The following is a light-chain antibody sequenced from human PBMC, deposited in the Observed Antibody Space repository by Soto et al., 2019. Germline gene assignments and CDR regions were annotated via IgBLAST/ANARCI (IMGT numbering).Light chain of an antibody. CDR3: SSYTSSSTQV. CDR1: SSDVGGYNY. CDR2: EVS. Sequence: QSVLTQPASVSGSPGQSITISCTGTSSDVGGYNYVSWYQQYTGKAPKLMIHEVSNRPSGVSNRFSGSKSGNTASLPISGLQAEDEADYYCSSYTSSSTQVFGPGTKVTVL. J-gene: IGLJ1*01. V-gene: IGLV2-14*01.